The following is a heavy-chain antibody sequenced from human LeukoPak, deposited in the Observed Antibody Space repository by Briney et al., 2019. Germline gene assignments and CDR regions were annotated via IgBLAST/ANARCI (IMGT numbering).Heavy chain of an antibody. Sequence: ASVKVSCKASGYTFTGYYMHWVRRAPGQGLEWMGWINPNSGGTNYAQKFQGRVTMTRDTSISTAYMELSRLRSDDTAVYYCARPLGDLYSGYDSNWFDPWGQGTLVTVSS. CDR2: INPNSGGT. V-gene: IGHV1-2*02. CDR1: GYTFTGYY. D-gene: IGHD5-12*01. CDR3: ARPLGDLYSGYDSNWFDP. J-gene: IGHJ5*02.